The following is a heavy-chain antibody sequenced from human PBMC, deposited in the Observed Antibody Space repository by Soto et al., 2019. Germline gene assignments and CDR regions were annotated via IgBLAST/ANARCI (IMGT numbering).Heavy chain of an antibody. CDR2: ISAYNGNT. CDR3: AWADLLNPRGYSDY. J-gene: IGHJ4*02. V-gene: IGHV1-18*01. Sequence: ASVKVSCKASGYTFTSYGISWVRQAPGQGLEWMGWISAYNGNTNYAQKLQGRVTMTTDTSTSTAYMELRSLRSDDTAVYYCAWADLLNPRGYSDYWGQGTLVTVSS. CDR1: GYTFTSYG.